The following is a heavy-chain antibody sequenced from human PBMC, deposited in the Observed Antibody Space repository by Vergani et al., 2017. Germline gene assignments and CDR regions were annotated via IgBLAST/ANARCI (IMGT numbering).Heavy chain of an antibody. Sequence: QVQLVQSGAEVKKPGSSVKVSCKASGGTFSSYTISWVRQAPGQGLEWMGRIIPILGIANYAQKFQGRVTITADKSTSTAYMELSSLRSEDTAVYHCARDGAVVTLDYWGQGTLVTVSS. CDR3: ARDGAVVTLDY. V-gene: IGHV1-69*08. D-gene: IGHD4-23*01. CDR1: GGTFSSYT. CDR2: IIPILGIA. J-gene: IGHJ4*02.